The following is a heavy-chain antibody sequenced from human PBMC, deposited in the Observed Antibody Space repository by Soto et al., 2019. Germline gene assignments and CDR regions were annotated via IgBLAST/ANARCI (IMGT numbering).Heavy chain of an antibody. J-gene: IGHJ6*02. CDR1: GGSITNDNYY. Sequence: PSETLSLTCTVSGGSITNDNYYWGWIRQPPGKGLEWIGYVYHNGNAYPKPSLKSRVTISLDGAKNQFSLKMTSVTAADTGLYYCAARPYYYYGLDVWGQETTVTVSS. CDR3: AARPYYYYGLDV. CDR2: VYHNGNA. V-gene: IGHV4-30-4*01.